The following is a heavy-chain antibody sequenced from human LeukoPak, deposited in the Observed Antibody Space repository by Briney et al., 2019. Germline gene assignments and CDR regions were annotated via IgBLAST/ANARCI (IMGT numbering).Heavy chain of an antibody. CDR3: KILWFGNGKGVEN. CDR1: SGSIRNSNYY. J-gene: IGHJ4*02. D-gene: IGHD3-10*01. CDR2: INHTGST. Sequence: NPSETLSLTCTVSSGSIRNSNYYWGWIRQPPGKGLEWIGEINHTGSTSYNPSLKSRVTISVDTSKNQFSLKLSSVTAADTAVYYCKILWFGNGKGVENWGQGTLVTVSS. V-gene: IGHV4-39*01.